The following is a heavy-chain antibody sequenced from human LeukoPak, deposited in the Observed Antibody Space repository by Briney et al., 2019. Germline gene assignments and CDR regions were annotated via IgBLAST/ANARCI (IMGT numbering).Heavy chain of an antibody. Sequence: ASVKVSCKASGYTFTNYGISWVRQAPGQGLEWKGWITAYNVNTNYAQRFQGRVTMTTDTSTSTAYMELRSLRSDDTAVYYCARHGAKYSSSFWFDPWGQGTLVIVSS. D-gene: IGHD6-6*01. J-gene: IGHJ5*02. V-gene: IGHV1-18*01. CDR1: GYTFTNYG. CDR2: ITAYNVNT. CDR3: ARHGAKYSSSFWFDP.